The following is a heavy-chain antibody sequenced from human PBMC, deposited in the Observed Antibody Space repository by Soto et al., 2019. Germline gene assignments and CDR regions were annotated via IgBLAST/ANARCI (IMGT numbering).Heavy chain of an antibody. V-gene: IGHV3-21*01. Sequence: GGSLRLSCAASGFPFGSYSMTWVRQAPGKGLEWVSSISSSSSYIYYADSVKGRFTISRDNAKNSLYLQMNSLRAEDTAVYYCARDVNYYGSGTYWDYYYGMDVWGQGT. D-gene: IGHD3-10*01. CDR1: GFPFGSYS. J-gene: IGHJ6*02. CDR2: ISSSSSYI. CDR3: ARDVNYYGSGTYWDYYYGMDV.